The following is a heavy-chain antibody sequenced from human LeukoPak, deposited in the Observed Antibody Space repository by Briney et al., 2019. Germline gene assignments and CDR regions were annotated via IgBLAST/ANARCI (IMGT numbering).Heavy chain of an antibody. J-gene: IGHJ3*01. CDR3: GRDPNGDYLGAFDF. D-gene: IGHD4-17*01. CDR1: GFIFSNYY. CDR2: IGANGGAT. V-gene: IGHV3-23*01. Sequence: QPGGSLRLSCAASGFIFSNYYLVWVRQAPGKGLELISGIGANGGATYYADSVKGRFTISRDNSKKTLYLQMNNLRADDTAVYYCGRDPNGDYLGAFDFLGQGTMVSVSS.